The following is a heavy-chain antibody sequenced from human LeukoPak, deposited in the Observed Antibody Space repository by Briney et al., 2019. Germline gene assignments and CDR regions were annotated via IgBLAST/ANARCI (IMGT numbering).Heavy chain of an antibody. J-gene: IGHJ4*02. Sequence: ASVKVSCKASGFTFTSYYMHWVRQAPGQGLEWMGIINPSGGSTSYAQKFQGRVTMTRDTSISTAYMELSRLRSDDTAVYYCARELSIAVAVANPEFDYWGQGTLVTVSS. CDR1: GFTFTSYY. CDR3: ARELSIAVAVANPEFDY. V-gene: IGHV1-46*01. D-gene: IGHD6-19*01. CDR2: INPSGGST.